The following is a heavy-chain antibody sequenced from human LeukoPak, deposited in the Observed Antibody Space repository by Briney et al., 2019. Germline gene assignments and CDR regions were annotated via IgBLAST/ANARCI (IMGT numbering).Heavy chain of an antibody. D-gene: IGHD3-3*01. Sequence: ASVKVSCKASGYTFTGYYMHWVRQAPGQGLEWMGWINPNSGGTNYAQKFQGRVTMTRDTSISTAYMELSRLRSDDTAVYYCARGNCDFWSGYYEYYFDYWGQGTLVTVSS. CDR1: GYTFTGYY. CDR2: INPNSGGT. CDR3: ARGNCDFWSGYYEYYFDY. J-gene: IGHJ4*02. V-gene: IGHV1-2*02.